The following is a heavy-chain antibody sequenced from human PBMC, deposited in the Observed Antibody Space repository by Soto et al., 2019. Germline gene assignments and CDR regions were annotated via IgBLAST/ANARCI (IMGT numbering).Heavy chain of an antibody. CDR3: ATDLGYSLSGFEY. CDR2: ISSSSSTI. D-gene: IGHD5-18*01. V-gene: IGHV3-48*02. J-gene: IGHJ4*02. Sequence: GGSLRLSCAASGFTFSSYSMNWVRQAPGKGLEWVSYISSSSSTIYYADSVKGRFTISRDNAKNSLYLQLNSLRDEDTPVYYRATDLGYSLSGFEYWGQGNLLT. CDR1: GFTFSSYS.